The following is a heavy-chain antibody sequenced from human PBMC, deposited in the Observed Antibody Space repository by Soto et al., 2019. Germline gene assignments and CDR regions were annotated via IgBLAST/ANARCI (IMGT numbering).Heavy chain of an antibody. CDR3: AKTGRLTTVIDH. J-gene: IGHJ4*02. D-gene: IGHD4-4*01. Sequence: GGSLRLSCAASGFTFNNYVMSWVRQAPGKGLEWVSGISGRGDTTYYADSVKGRFTISRDNSNNTLYLQLKSLRAEDTAIFYCAKTGRLTTVIDHWGQGTLVTVSS. CDR2: ISGRGDTT. CDR1: GFTFNNYV. V-gene: IGHV3-23*01.